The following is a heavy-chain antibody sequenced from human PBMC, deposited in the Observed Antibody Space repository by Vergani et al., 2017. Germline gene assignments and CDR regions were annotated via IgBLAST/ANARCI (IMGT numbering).Heavy chain of an antibody. CDR2: IYYSGST. V-gene: IGHV4-59*08. D-gene: IGHD3-22*01. Sequence: QVQLPESGPGLVKPSETLSLTCTVSGGSISSYYWSWIRQPPGKGLEWIGYIYYSGSTNYNPSLKSRVTISVDTSKNQFSLKLSSVTAADTAVYYCARRLPYYYDSSGGRSFAFDIWGQGTMVTVSS. CDR1: GGSISSYY. CDR3: ARRLPYYYDSSGGRSFAFDI. J-gene: IGHJ3*02.